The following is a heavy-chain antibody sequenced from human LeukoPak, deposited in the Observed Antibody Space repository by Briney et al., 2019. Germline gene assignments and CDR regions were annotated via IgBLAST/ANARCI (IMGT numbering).Heavy chain of an antibody. Sequence: GGSLRLSCAGSGFTFSSYSMNWVRQAPGKGLEWVSSISSSSTYIYYADSVKGRFTISRDNAKNSLYLQLNSLRAEDTAVYYCARDRPGTTRSAFDYWGQGTLVTVSS. CDR2: ISSSSTYI. J-gene: IGHJ4*02. CDR3: ARDRPGTTRSAFDY. CDR1: GFTFSSYS. D-gene: IGHD1-1*01. V-gene: IGHV3-21*01.